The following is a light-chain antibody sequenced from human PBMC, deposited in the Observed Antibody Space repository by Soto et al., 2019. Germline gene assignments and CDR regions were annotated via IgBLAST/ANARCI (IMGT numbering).Light chain of an antibody. CDR3: QQSYSTPRT. J-gene: IGKJ1*01. V-gene: IGKV1-5*01. CDR1: QSISSW. CDR2: DAS. Sequence: DIQMTQSPSTLSASVGYRVTITCRASQSISSWLAWYQQKPGKAPKLLIYDASSLESGVPSRFSGSGSGTEFTLTISSLQPEDFATYYCQQSYSTPRTFGQGTKVDIK.